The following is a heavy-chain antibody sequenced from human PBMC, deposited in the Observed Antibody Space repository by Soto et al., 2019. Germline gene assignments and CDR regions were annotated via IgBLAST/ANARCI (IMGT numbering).Heavy chain of an antibody. J-gene: IGHJ4*02. CDR3: ARDRYSSSPGHLEY. V-gene: IGHV3-30*03. CDR1: GLIFSTNG. CDR2: ISDDGGDT. Sequence: QVQLVESGGGVVQPGRSLRLSCTASGLIFSTNGMHWVRQAPGKGLEWVAHISDDGGDTYYADSVRGRFTISRDNSKSTLYRQMKSLRVEDTAVYYCARDRYSSSPGHLEYWGQGTLVTVSS. D-gene: IGHD6-6*01.